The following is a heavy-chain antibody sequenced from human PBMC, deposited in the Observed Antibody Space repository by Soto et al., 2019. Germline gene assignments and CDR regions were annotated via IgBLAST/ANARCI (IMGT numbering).Heavy chain of an antibody. CDR2: ISWDSAVI. CDR3: AKDRGSSSWDPIFDF. Sequence: EMELVESGGGFIEPGRSLRLSCAASGFTFDDYAIHWVRQAPGKGLEWVSGISWDSAVIDYAVSVKGRFTIGRDNARNSLYLHMNHLRPEDTALYFCAKDRGSSSWDPIFDFWGRGTLVTVSS. CDR1: GFTFDDYA. J-gene: IGHJ4*02. D-gene: IGHD6-13*01. V-gene: IGHV3-9*01.